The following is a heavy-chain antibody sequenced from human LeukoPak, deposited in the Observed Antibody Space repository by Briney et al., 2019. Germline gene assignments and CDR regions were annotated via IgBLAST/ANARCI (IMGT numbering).Heavy chain of an antibody. V-gene: IGHV1-18*01. CDR2: ISAYNGNT. CDR1: GYTFTSYG. CDR3: ARGHYDSSGYYEGSWFDP. Sequence: ASVKVSCTASGYTFTSYGISWVRQAPGQGLEWMGWISAYNGNTNYAQKLQGRVTMTTDTSTSTAYMELRSLRSDDTAVYYCARGHYDSSGYYEGSWFDPWGRGTLVTVSS. J-gene: IGHJ5*02. D-gene: IGHD3-22*01.